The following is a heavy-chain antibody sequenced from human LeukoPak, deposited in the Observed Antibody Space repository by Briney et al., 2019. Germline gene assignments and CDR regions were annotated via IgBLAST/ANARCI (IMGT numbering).Heavy chain of an antibody. CDR1: GFTVSSNY. V-gene: IGHV3-66*01. Sequence: GGSLRLSCAASGFTVSSNYMSWVRQAPGKGLEWVSLIYSGGSTYYADSVKGRFTISRDNSKNTLYPQMNSLRAEDTAVYYCARYYGSGSYRHFDYWGQGTLVTVSS. D-gene: IGHD3-10*01. CDR2: IYSGGST. CDR3: ARYYGSGSYRHFDY. J-gene: IGHJ4*02.